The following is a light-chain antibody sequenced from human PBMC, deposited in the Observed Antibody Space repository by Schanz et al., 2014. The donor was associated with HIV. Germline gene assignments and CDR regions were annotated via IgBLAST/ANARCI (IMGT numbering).Light chain of an antibody. CDR1: SSDVGGYNY. V-gene: IGLV2-8*01. CDR3: AAWDDSLSGVV. J-gene: IGLJ2*01. Sequence: QSGLAQPASASGSPGQSVTISCTGTSSDVGGYNYVSWYQQHPGKAPKLMIYEVSKRPSGVPDRFSGSKSGTSASLAISGLRSEDEADYYCAAWDDSLSGVVFGGGTKLTVL. CDR2: EVS.